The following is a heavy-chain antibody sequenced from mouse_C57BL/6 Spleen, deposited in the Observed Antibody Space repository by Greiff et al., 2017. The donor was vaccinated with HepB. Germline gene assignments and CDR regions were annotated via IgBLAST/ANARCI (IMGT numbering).Heavy chain of an antibody. J-gene: IGHJ2*01. CDR1: GFNIKDDY. D-gene: IGHD2-1*01. Sequence: EVKLQESGAELVRPGASVKLSCTASGFNIKDDYMHWVKQRPEQGLEWIGWIDPENGDTEYASKFQGKATITADTSSNTAYLQLSSLTSEDTAVYYCTTNGNRFDYWGQGTTLTVSS. CDR2: IDPENGDT. V-gene: IGHV14-4*01. CDR3: TTNGNRFDY.